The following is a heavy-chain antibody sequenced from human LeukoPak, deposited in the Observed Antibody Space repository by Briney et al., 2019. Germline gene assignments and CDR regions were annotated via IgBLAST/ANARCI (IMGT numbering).Heavy chain of an antibody. V-gene: IGHV1-2*02. CDR1: GYTFTGYY. D-gene: IGHD2-15*01. CDR2: INPNSGGT. J-gene: IGHJ4*02. CDR3: ARAPFLSGGSCSDY. Sequence: ASVKVSCKASGYTFTGYYMHWVRQAPGQGLEWMGWINPNSGGTNYAQKVQGRVTMTRDTSISTAYMELSRLRSDDTAVYYCARAPFLSGGSCSDYWGQGTLVTVSS.